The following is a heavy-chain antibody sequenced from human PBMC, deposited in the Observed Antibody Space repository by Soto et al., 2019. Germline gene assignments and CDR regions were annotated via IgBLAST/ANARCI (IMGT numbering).Heavy chain of an antibody. J-gene: IGHJ4*02. CDR1: GGTFSTYA. D-gene: IGHD5-18*01. Sequence: SVKGSCKAPGGTFSTYAISWVRQAPGQGLEWMGGIIPMFGTANYAQRFQDRVTIIADESTNTVYMELSSLRSEDTAVYFCASGIQLWLRRINNGYSGWGQGTLVTVSS. CDR2: IIPMFGTA. CDR3: ASGIQLWLRRINNGYSG. V-gene: IGHV1-69*13.